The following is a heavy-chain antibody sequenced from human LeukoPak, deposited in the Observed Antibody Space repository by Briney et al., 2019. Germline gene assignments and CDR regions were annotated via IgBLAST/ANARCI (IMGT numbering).Heavy chain of an antibody. J-gene: IGHJ4*02. Sequence: GGSLRLSCAASGFTFNSHSMNWVRQAPGKGLEWVSSISTSSSYIYYADSVKGRFTISRDNAKNSLYLQMNNLRAEDTAVYYCARADRDSDWYIDDCWGQGTLVTVSS. CDR3: ARADRDSDWYIDDC. CDR1: GFTFNSHS. CDR2: ISTSSSYI. D-gene: IGHD6-19*01. V-gene: IGHV3-21*01.